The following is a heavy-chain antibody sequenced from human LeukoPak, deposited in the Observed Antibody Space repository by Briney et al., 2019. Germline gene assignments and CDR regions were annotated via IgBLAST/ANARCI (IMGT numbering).Heavy chain of an antibody. D-gene: IGHD6-19*01. J-gene: IGHJ6*03. Sequence: GGSLRLSCAASGFTFSNSYMSWICQAPGKGLEWISYISSSSGTIIHYADSVKGRFTISRDNARNSLFLQMTGLRAEDTAVYYCARDPNSSGWYFYYYYMDVLGKGTTVTVSS. CDR3: ARDPNSSGWYFYYYYMDV. CDR1: GFTFSNSY. V-gene: IGHV3-11*01. CDR2: ISSSSGTII.